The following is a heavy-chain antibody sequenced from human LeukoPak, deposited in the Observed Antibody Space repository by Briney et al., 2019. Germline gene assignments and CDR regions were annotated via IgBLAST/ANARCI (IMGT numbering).Heavy chain of an antibody. V-gene: IGHV4-39*07. J-gene: IGHJ6*03. Sequence: PSETLSLTCTVSGGSISSSSYYWGWIRQPPGKGLEWIGSIYYSGSTYYNPSLKSRVTISVDTSKHQFSLKLSSVTAADTAVYYCARDLGGSYYLYYYYYYMDVWGKGTTVTVSS. D-gene: IGHD1-26*01. CDR1: GGSISSSSYY. CDR2: IYYSGST. CDR3: ARDLGGSYYLYYYYYYMDV.